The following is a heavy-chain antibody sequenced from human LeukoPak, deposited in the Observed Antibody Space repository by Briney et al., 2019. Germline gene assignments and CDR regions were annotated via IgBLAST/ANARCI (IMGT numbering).Heavy chain of an antibody. D-gene: IGHD2-15*01. Sequence: GGSLRLPCAASGFTFSSYTMSWVRHAPGKGLEWVSAISVSSGSTYYTHSLKSRFTISRDNSKDTLYLQMNSLRAENTAVYYCATWGGYCSGGSCPNYWGQGTLVTVSS. CDR1: GFTFSSYT. V-gene: IGHV3-23*01. CDR3: ATWGGYCSGGSCPNY. CDR2: ISVSSGST. J-gene: IGHJ4*02.